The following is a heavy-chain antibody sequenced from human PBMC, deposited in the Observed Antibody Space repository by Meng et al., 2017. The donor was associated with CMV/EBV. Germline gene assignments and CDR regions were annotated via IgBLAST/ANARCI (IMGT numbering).Heavy chain of an antibody. CDR2: ISSSSYI. CDR1: GFTFSGSA. V-gene: IGHV3-21*01. D-gene: IGHD3-10*01. Sequence: GESLKISCAASGFTFSGSAMHWVRQASGKGLEWVSSISSSSYIYYADSVKGRFTISRDNAKNSLYLQMNSLRAEDTAVYYCARGGRGVEYYYYYGMDVWGQGTTVTVSS. CDR3: ARGGRGVEYYYYYGMDV. J-gene: IGHJ6*02.